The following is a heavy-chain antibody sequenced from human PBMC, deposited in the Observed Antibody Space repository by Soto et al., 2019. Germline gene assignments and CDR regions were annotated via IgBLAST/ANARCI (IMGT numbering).Heavy chain of an antibody. CDR2: IYYSGST. CDR1: GGSVSSGSYY. D-gene: IGHD5-18*01. J-gene: IGHJ6*02. Sequence: PSETLSLTCTVSGGSVSSGSYYWSWIRQPPGKGLEWIGYIYYSGSTNYNPSLKSRVTISVDTSKNQFSLKLSSVTAADTAVYYCARLNLDTAMESYYYYCGMDVWGQGTTVTVSS. CDR3: ARLNLDTAMESYYYYCGMDV. V-gene: IGHV4-61*01.